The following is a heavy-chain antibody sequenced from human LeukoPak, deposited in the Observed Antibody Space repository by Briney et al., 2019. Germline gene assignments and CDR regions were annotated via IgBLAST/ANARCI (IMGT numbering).Heavy chain of an antibody. V-gene: IGHV6-1*01. CDR1: GYSVSSKSDA. Sequence: SQTLSLTCAISGYSVSSKSDARNWIRQSPSRSLEWLGRTYYRSKWYNDYAVSVKSRITINPDTSKNQFSLQLNSVAPEDTAVYYCARGYSSSWGNWFDPWGQGTLVTVSS. CDR2: TYYRSKWYN. CDR3: ARGYSSSWGNWFDP. D-gene: IGHD6-13*01. J-gene: IGHJ5*02.